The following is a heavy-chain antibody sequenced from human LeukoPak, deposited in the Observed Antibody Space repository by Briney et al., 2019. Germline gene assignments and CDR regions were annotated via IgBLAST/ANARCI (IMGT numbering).Heavy chain of an antibody. Sequence: ASVKVSCKASGYTFTSYDINWVRQATGQGLEWMGWMNPNSGNTGYAQKFQGRVTMIRNTSISTAYMELSSLRSEDTAVYYCARVLYGDQSVDYWGQGTLVTVSS. CDR2: MNPNSGNT. CDR3: ARVLYGDQSVDY. CDR1: GYTFTSYD. J-gene: IGHJ4*02. V-gene: IGHV1-8*01. D-gene: IGHD4-17*01.